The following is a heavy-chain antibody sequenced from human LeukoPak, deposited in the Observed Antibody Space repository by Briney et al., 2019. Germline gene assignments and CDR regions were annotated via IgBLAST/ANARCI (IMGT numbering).Heavy chain of an antibody. CDR1: GFTFSGSA. Sequence: GGSLRLSCAASGFTFSGSAMHWVRQASGKGLEWVGRIRSKANSYATAYAASVKGRFTISRDDSKNTAYLQMNSLKTEDTAVYYRTRCGFDYGDYEDYYYYYGMDVWGQGTTVTVSS. V-gene: IGHV3-73*01. D-gene: IGHD4-17*01. CDR3: TRCGFDYGDYEDYYYYYGMDV. CDR2: IRSKANSYAT. J-gene: IGHJ6*02.